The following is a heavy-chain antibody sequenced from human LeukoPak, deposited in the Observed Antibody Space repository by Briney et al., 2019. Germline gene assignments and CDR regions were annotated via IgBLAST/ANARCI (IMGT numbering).Heavy chain of an antibody. CDR1: GYTFTGYY. D-gene: IGHD5-24*01. CDR3: ARESLTWLQSRTSWFDP. J-gene: IGHJ5*02. CDR2: INPNSGGT. V-gene: IGHV1-2*02. Sequence: ASVKVSCKASGYTFTGYYMHWVRQAPGQGLEWMGWINPNSGGTNYAQKLQGRVTMTTDTSTSTAYMELRSLRSDDTAVYYCARESLTWLQSRTSWFDPWGQGTLVTVSS.